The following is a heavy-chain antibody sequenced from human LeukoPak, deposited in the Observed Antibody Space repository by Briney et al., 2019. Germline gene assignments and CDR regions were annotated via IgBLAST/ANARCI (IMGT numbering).Heavy chain of an antibody. CDR1: GGSISSYY. Sequence: PSETLSLTCTVSGGSISSYYWSWIRQPAGKGLEWIGRIYTSGSTNHNPSLKSRVTMSVDTSKNQFSLKLSSVTAADTAVYYCARDRIAAAALGAFDIWGQGTMVTVSS. V-gene: IGHV4-4*07. CDR3: ARDRIAAAALGAFDI. CDR2: IYTSGST. D-gene: IGHD6-13*01. J-gene: IGHJ3*02.